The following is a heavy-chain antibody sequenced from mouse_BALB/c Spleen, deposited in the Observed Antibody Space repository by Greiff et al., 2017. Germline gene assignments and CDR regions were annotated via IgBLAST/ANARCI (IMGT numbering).Heavy chain of an antibody. CDR2: IFPGDGGT. D-gene: IGHD2-14*01. CDR3: ESGEYDGRYDAMDY. Sequence: VQLQQSGAELVRPGSSVKLSCKASGYAFSSYWMNWVKQRPGQGLEWIGQIFPGDGGTNYNGKFKGKATLTADTSSSPAYMQLSSLTSEDAAVDFCESGEYDGRYDAMDYWGQGTSVTVSA. V-gene: IGHV1-80*01. CDR1: GYAFSSYW. J-gene: IGHJ4*01.